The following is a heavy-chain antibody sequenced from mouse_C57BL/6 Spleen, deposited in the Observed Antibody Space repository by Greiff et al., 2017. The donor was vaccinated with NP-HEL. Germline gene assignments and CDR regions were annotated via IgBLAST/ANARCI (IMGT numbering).Heavy chain of an antibody. V-gene: IGHV1-55*01. J-gene: IGHJ4*01. CDR1: GYTFTSYW. Sequence: QVQLQQPGAELVKPGASVKMSCTASGYTFTSYWITWVKQRPGQGLEWIGDIYPGSGSTNYNEKFKSKATLTVDTSSSTAYMQLSSLTSEDSTVYYCSKGYDYDYYAMDYWGQGTSVTVSS. CDR2: IYPGSGST. D-gene: IGHD2-4*01. CDR3: SKGYDYDYYAMDY.